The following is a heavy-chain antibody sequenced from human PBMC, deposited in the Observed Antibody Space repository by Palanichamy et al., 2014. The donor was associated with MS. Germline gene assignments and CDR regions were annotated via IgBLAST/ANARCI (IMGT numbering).Heavy chain of an antibody. V-gene: IGHV3-48*03. Sequence: EVQLVESGGGLVQPGGSLRLSCAASGFTFSSYEMNWVRQAPGKGLEWVSYISSSGSTIYYADSVKGRFTISRDNAKNSLYLQMNSLRAEDTAVYYCASVRDGYNAYFDYWGQGTLVTVSS. CDR1: GFTFSSYE. CDR2: ISSSGSTI. J-gene: IGHJ4*02. D-gene: IGHD5-24*01. CDR3: ASVRDGYNAYFDY.